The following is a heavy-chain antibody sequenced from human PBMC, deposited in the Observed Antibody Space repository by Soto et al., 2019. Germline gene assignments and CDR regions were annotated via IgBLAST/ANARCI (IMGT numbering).Heavy chain of an antibody. CDR3: ARDLKPREALAPYYFDY. D-gene: IGHD1-1*01. J-gene: IGHJ4*02. CDR1: GFTFSDYY. CDR2: ISSSGSTI. Sequence: GVSLRLSCAASGFTFSDYYMSWIRQAPGKGLEWISYISSSGSTIYHADSVKGRFTISRDNAKNSLYLQMNGLRAEDTAVYYCARDLKPREALAPYYFDYWGQGTLVTVSS. V-gene: IGHV3-11*01.